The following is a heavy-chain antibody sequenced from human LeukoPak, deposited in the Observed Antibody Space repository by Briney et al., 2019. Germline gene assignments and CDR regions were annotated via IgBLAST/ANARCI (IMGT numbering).Heavy chain of an antibody. D-gene: IGHD2-2*01. CDR2: IYYSGST. Sequence: SQTLSLTCTASGGSISSYYWSWIRQPPGRGLEWIGSIYYSGSTNYNPSLKSRVTISVDTSKNQFSLKLSSVSAADTAVYYCARYHLRFDPSGQGTLVTVSS. CDR3: ARYHLRFDP. V-gene: IGHV4-59*01. J-gene: IGHJ5*02. CDR1: GGSISSYY.